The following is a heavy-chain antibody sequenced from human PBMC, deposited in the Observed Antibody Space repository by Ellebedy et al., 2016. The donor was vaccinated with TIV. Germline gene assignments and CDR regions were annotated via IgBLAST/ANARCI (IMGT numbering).Heavy chain of an antibody. J-gene: IGHJ2*01. CDR3: ARSLMIFSFDKCYFDL. CDR1: GGSISGSSYY. V-gene: IGHV4-39*01. D-gene: IGHD3/OR15-3a*01. CDR2: IFDTGST. Sequence: SETLSLTCTVSGGSISGSSYYWGWIRQPPGKGLEWIGNIFDTGSTYCNPSLKSRVIISVDTSKNQFSLKLRSVTAADTALYYCARSLMIFSFDKCYFDLWGRGTLVTVSS.